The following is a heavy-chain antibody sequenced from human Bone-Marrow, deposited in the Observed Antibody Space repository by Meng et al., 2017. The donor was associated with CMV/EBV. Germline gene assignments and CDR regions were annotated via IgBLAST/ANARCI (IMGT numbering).Heavy chain of an antibody. CDR3: ARDVDYSGFR. J-gene: IGHJ4*02. CDR1: GGSISSSSYY. V-gene: IGHV4-39*07. D-gene: IGHD4-11*01. CDR2: IYYSGST. Sequence: SETLSLTCTVSGGSISSSSYYWGWIRQPPGKGLEWIGSIYYSGSTYYYPSLKSRVTISVDTSKNQFSLKLSSVTAADTAVYYCARDVDYSGFRWGQGTLVTVSS.